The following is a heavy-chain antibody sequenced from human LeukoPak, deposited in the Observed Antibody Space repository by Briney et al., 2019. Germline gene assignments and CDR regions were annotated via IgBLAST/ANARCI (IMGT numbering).Heavy chain of an antibody. D-gene: IGHD6-13*01. Sequence: ASVKVSCKASGYTYTGYYMHWVRQAPGLGLEWMGWINPNSGGTNYAQKFQGRVTMTRDTSISTAYMELSRLRSDDTAVYYCARGGAAADYNWFDPWGQGTLVTVSS. CDR1: GYTYTGYY. CDR3: ARGGAAADYNWFDP. CDR2: INPNSGGT. V-gene: IGHV1-2*02. J-gene: IGHJ5*02.